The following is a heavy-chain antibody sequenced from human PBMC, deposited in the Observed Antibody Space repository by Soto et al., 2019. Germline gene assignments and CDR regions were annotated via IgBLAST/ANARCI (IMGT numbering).Heavy chain of an antibody. CDR1: GFTFNSSA. D-gene: IGHD3-3*01. CDR3: AAGPFSWTTHMDV. J-gene: IGHJ6*02. V-gene: IGHV1-58*02. Sequence: GASVKVSCKASGFTFNSSAMQWVRQARGQGLEWIGWIVVGSGNTNYAQKFQERVTITRDMSTSTAYMELSSLRSEDTAVYYCAAGPFSWTTHMDVWGQGTTVTVSS. CDR2: IVVGSGNT.